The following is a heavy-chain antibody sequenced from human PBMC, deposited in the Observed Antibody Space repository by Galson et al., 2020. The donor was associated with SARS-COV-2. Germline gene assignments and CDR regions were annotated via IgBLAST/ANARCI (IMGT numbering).Heavy chain of an antibody. V-gene: IGHV1-2*02. Sequence: GESLKISCKASGYVFTDDYINWVRQAPGQGLEWMGWINPNSGGTKFAPKFQGRVTMTRDTSISTAYMELSRLRSDDTAVYFCARDRYYYDTNGYFYEAFDIWGQGTMVTVSS. CDR3: ARDRYYYDTNGYFYEAFDI. CDR2: INPNSGGT. J-gene: IGHJ3*02. D-gene: IGHD3-22*01. CDR1: GYVFTDDY.